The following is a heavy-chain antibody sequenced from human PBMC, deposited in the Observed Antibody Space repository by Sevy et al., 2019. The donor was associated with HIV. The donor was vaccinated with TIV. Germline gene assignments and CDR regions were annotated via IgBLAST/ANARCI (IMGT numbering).Heavy chain of an antibody. J-gene: IGHJ5*02. V-gene: IGHV4-39*01. Sequence: SETLSLTCTVSGGSISSSSYYWGWIRQPPGKGLEWIGSIYYSGSTYYNPSLKSRVTISVDTSKNQFSLKLSSVTAADTAVYYCSQIRLYYDYSNYDWFDPWGQGTLVTVSS. CDR2: IYYSGST. CDR1: GGSISSSSYY. D-gene: IGHD4-4*01. CDR3: SQIRLYYDYSNYDWFDP.